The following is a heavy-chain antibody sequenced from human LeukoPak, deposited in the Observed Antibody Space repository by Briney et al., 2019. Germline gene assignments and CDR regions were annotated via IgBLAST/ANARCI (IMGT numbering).Heavy chain of an antibody. CDR2: IYYSGST. J-gene: IGHJ5*02. V-gene: IGHV4-39*01. CDR3: GQDDSSGYLS. D-gene: IGHD3-22*01. Sequence: SETLSLTCTVSGGSVSSSSYYWGWIRQPPGKGLEWIGSIYYSGSTYYNPSLKSRVTISVDTSKNQFSLKLSSVNAADTAVYYCGQDDSSGYLSWGQGTLVTVSS. CDR1: GGSVSSSSYY.